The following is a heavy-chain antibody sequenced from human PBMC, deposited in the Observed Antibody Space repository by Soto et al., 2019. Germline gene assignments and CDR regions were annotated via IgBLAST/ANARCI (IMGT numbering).Heavy chain of an antibody. Sequence: QVQLVESGGGVVQPGRSLRLSCAASGFTFSSYNMEWVRQAPGKGLEWVTVISFDGSNQYYADSVKGRFTISRDNSKNKVFLQMNSLRDEDTAVYYCAREVGTFYYHYGMDVWGQGTTVTVSS. CDR2: ISFDGSNQ. CDR1: GFTFSSYN. J-gene: IGHJ6*02. V-gene: IGHV3-30-3*01. CDR3: AREVGTFYYHYGMDV. D-gene: IGHD2-21*02.